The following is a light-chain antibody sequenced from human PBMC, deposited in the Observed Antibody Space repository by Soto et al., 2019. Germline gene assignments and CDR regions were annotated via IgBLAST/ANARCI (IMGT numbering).Light chain of an antibody. CDR2: WAS. Sequence: DIVMTQSPDSLAVSLGERATINCKSSQSVLSSSNSKNYLAWYQQKPGQPPKRLIYWASTRESGVPDRFSGSGSGTDFTLTISSLQAEDVAVYSCQHSYTTPFTFGQGTRLEIK. V-gene: IGKV4-1*01. CDR3: QHSYTTPFT. J-gene: IGKJ5*01. CDR1: QSVLSSSNSKNY.